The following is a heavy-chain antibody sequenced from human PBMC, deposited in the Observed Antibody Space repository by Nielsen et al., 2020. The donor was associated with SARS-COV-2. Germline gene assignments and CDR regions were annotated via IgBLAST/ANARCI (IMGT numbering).Heavy chain of an antibody. V-gene: IGHV3-9*01. J-gene: IGHJ4*02. CDR3: AKDGGEYEGYYFDY. Sequence: GGSLRLSCAASGFTFDDYAMHWVRQAPGKGLEWVSGISWNSGSIGYADSVKGRFTISRDNAKNSLYLQMNSLRAEDTALYYCAKDGGEYEGYYFDYWGQGTLVTVSS. CDR2: ISWNSGSI. D-gene: IGHD4-17*01. CDR1: GFTFDDYA.